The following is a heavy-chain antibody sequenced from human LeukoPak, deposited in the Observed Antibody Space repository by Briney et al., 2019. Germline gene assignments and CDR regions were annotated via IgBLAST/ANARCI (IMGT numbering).Heavy chain of an antibody. Sequence: SVKVSCKASGGTFSSYAISWVRQAPGQGLEWMGGIIPIFGTANYAQKFQGRVTITADESTSTAYMELSSLRSEDTAVYYRARVPRRAAALYYFDYWGQGTLVTVSS. V-gene: IGHV1-69*01. CDR1: GGTFSSYA. J-gene: IGHJ4*02. CDR3: ARVPRRAAALYYFDY. CDR2: IIPIFGTA. D-gene: IGHD6-13*01.